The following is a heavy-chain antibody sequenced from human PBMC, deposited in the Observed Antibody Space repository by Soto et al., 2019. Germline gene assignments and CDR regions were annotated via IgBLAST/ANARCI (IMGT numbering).Heavy chain of an antibody. CDR1: GFTFSSYS. CDR3: ARAQTRGTGRAGYYYGMDV. V-gene: IGHV3-21*01. CDR2: ISSSSSYI. Sequence: PGGSLRLSCAASGFTFSSYSMNWVRQAPGKGLEWVSSISSSSSYIYYADSVKGRFTISRDNAKNSLYLQMNSLRAEDTAVYYCARAQTRGTGRAGYYYGMDVWGQGTTVTVSS. J-gene: IGHJ6*02. D-gene: IGHD6-19*01.